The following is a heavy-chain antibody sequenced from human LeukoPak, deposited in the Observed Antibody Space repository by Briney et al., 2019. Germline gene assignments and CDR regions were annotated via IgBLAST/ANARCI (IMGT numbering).Heavy chain of an antibody. CDR2: IHHSGST. V-gene: IGHV4-34*01. J-gene: IGHJ4*02. CDR3: ARQVHLWFGVSRSLPWDN. D-gene: IGHD3-10*01. CDR1: GESFSGYY. Sequence: PSETLSLTCADYGESFSGYYWRWIRQPPGKGLEWIEEIHHSGSTNYNPSLRSRVTISVDTSKNQFSLKLSSVTAADTAVYYCARQVHLWFGVSRSLPWDNWGQGTLVTVSS.